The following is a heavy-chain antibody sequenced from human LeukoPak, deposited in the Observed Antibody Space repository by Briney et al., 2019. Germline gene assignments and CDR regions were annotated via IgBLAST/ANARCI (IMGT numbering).Heavy chain of an antibody. V-gene: IGHV3-7*03. CDR3: ARGGGHLDC. D-gene: IGHD4-23*01. Sequence: GGSLRLSCAASGFSFSSYWMSWVRQAPGKGLEWVANIKQDGSDNYYLTSVRGRFTISRDNAKNSLFLQMNSLRVEDTAVYYCARGGGHLDCWGQGTLVTVSS. CDR1: GFSFSSYW. CDR2: IKQDGSDN. J-gene: IGHJ4*02.